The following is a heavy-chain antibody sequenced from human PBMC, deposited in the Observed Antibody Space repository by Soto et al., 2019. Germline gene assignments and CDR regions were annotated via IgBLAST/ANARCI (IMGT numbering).Heavy chain of an antibody. CDR3: ARDPYYDSSGYLASYGMDV. J-gene: IGHJ6*02. D-gene: IGHD3-22*01. V-gene: IGHV3-53*04. CDR2: IYCGGST. Sequence: EVQLVESGGGLVQPGGSLRLSCAASGFTVSSNYMSWVRQAPGKGLEWVSGIYCGGSTYYADSVKGRFTISRHNSKNTLYLQMNSFRAEDTAVYYCARDPYYDSSGYLASYGMDVWGQGTTVTVSS. CDR1: GFTVSSNY.